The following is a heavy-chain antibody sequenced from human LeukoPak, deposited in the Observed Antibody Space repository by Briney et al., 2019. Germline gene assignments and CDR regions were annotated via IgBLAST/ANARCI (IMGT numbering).Heavy chain of an antibody. CDR2: IGSDDTP. V-gene: IGHV3-23*01. Sequence: GGSLRLSCAASGFTFSTSATSWVRQDPGKGLKWVSAIGSDDTPYYADPVKGRFTISRDTSKYTLYLQMNSLRAEDTAVYYCAKESLRSPNYFDYWGLGTLVTVSS. D-gene: IGHD2-21*02. CDR3: AKESLRSPNYFDY. CDR1: GFTFSTSA. J-gene: IGHJ4*02.